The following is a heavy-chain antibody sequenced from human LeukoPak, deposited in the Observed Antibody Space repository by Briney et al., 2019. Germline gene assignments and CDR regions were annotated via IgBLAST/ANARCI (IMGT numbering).Heavy chain of an antibody. V-gene: IGHV3-30*04. CDR1: GFTFSTYA. CDR3: AKDGDIAAADYYFDY. Sequence: GRSLRLSCAASGFTFSTYAIHWVRQAPGKGLKWVAVISYDGRDKHHADSVKGRFTISRDTSKNTLYLQMNSLRAEDTAVYYCAKDGDIAAADYYFDYWGQGTLVTVSS. D-gene: IGHD6-13*01. J-gene: IGHJ4*02. CDR2: ISYDGRDK.